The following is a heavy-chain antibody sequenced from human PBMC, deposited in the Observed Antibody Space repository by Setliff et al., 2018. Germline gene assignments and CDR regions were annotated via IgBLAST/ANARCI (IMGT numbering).Heavy chain of an antibody. Sequence: ESGPTLVNPTQTLTLTCTFSGFSLSTSGICVRWIRQPPGKALEWLARIDWDDDKYYTPSLKTRLTISKDTSKNQVVLTMSHMDPVDTATYYCAAASNYYDYWGQGTLVTVSS. CDR1: GFSLSTSGIC. CDR2: IDWDDDK. CDR3: AAASNYYDY. V-gene: IGHV2-70*11. J-gene: IGHJ4*02.